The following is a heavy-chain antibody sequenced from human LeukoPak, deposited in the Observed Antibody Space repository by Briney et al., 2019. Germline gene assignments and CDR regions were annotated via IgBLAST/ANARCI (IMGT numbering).Heavy chain of an antibody. V-gene: IGHV3-30*18. D-gene: IGHD2-2*01. CDR2: ISYDGTNK. J-gene: IGHJ6*04. CDR3: AKDMGAYCSSTSCRAGMDV. Sequence: GGSLRLSCAASGFTFSSYGMHWVRQAPGKELEWVAFISYDGTNKYYADSVKGRFTISRDNSKNSLYLQMNSLRAEGTALYYCAKDMGAYCSSTSCRAGMDVWGKGTTVTVSS. CDR1: GFTFSSYG.